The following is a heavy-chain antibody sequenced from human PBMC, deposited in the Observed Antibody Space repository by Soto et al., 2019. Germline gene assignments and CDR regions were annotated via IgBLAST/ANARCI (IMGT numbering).Heavy chain of an antibody. CDR1: GGTLSSYT. CDR2: FIPNLGVT. D-gene: IGHD2-15*01. J-gene: IGHJ4*02. V-gene: IGHV1-69*08. CDR3: ARDKGYCSDTSCPDFDY. Sequence: QVQLVQSGAEVTKPGSSVKVSCKASGGTLSSYTFSWVRQAPGQGLEWMGRFIPNLGVTNYAKKFQGRFTIVVDTSTSTAYMELNSLRDEDTAVYYCARDKGYCSDTSCPDFDYWGQGTLVTVSS.